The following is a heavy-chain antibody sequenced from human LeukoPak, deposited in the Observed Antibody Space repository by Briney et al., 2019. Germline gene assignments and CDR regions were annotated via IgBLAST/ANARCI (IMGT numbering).Heavy chain of an antibody. CDR3: ARHHVGATTFDY. J-gene: IGHJ4*02. D-gene: IGHD1-26*01. CDR1: GGSISSYY. Sequence: SETLSLTCTVSGGSISSYYWSWIRQPPGKGLEWIGYIYYSGSTNYNPSLKSRVTISVDTSKNQFSLKLSSVTAADTAVYYCARHHVGATTFDYWGQGTLVTVSS. V-gene: IGHV4-59*08. CDR2: IYYSGST.